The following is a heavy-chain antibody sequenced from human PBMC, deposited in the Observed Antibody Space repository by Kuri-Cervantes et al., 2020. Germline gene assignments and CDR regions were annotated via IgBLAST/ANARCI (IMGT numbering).Heavy chain of an antibody. CDR2: INYHGSQK. J-gene: IGHJ4*02. V-gene: IGHV3-7*01. Sequence: ETLSLTCAASGFTFSSYWMSWVRQAPGKGLEWVANINYHGSQKYYVDSVKGRFTISRDNAKNSLYLQMNSLRAEDTAVYYCAKSPRRWGQGTLVTVSS. CDR3: AKSPRR. CDR1: GFTFSSYW.